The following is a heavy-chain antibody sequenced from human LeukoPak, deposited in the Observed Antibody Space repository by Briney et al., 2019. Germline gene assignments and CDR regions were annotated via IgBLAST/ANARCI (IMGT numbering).Heavy chain of an antibody. CDR2: MNPNSGNT. Sequence: ASVKVSCQASGYTFTSYDINWVRQVPGQGLEWMGWMNPNSGNTGYAQKFQGRVTITRNTSISTAYMELSSLRSEDTAVYYCARFGGHCSSSSCRRGWFDPWGQGTLVTVSS. CDR1: GYTFTSYD. CDR3: ARFGGHCSSSSCRRGWFDP. J-gene: IGHJ5*02. V-gene: IGHV1-8*03. D-gene: IGHD2-2*01.